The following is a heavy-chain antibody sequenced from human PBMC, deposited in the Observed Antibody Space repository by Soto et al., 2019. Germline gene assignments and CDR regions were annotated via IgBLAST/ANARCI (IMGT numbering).Heavy chain of an antibody. J-gene: IGHJ3*02. D-gene: IGHD2-15*01. CDR2: IKSKTDGGTT. CDR3: TTLVVVAATEAFDI. Sequence: PGGSLRLSCAASGFTFSNAWMSWVRQAPGKGLEWVGRIKSKTDGGTTDYAAPVKGRFTISRDDSKNTLYLQMNSLKTEDTAVYYCTTLVVVAATEAFDIWGQGTMVTVS. V-gene: IGHV3-15*01. CDR1: GFTFSNAW.